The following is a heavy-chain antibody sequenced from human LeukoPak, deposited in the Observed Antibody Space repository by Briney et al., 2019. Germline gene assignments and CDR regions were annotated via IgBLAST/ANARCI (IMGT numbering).Heavy chain of an antibody. J-gene: IGHJ4*02. Sequence: PSETLSLTCTVSGGSISSSSYYWGWIRQPPGKGLEWIGSIYYSGSTYYNPSLKSRVTISVDTSKNQFSLKLSSVTAADTAVYYCARVRTTIFGVLFDYWGQGTLVTVSS. D-gene: IGHD3-3*01. CDR3: ARVRTTIFGVLFDY. CDR2: IYYSGST. V-gene: IGHV4-39*07. CDR1: GGSISSSSYY.